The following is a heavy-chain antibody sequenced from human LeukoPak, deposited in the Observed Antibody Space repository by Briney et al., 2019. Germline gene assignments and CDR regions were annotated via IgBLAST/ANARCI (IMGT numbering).Heavy chain of an antibody. J-gene: IGHJ4*02. CDR1: GFTFSSYS. V-gene: IGHV3-21*01. CDR2: ISGSSYYI. Sequence: GGSLRLSCAASGFTFSSYSMNWVRQAPGKGLEWVSSISGSSYYIYYADSVKGRFTISRDNAKNSLYLQMNSLRAEDTAVYYCARGKGTTQNPYYFDYWGQGTLVTVSS. D-gene: IGHD1-7*01. CDR3: ARGKGTTQNPYYFDY.